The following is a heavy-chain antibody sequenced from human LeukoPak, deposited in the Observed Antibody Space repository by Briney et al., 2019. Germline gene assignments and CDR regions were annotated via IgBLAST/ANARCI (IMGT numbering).Heavy chain of an antibody. CDR1: GGSFSGYY. V-gene: IGHV4-34*01. D-gene: IGHD5-18*01. CDR2: INHSGRT. J-gene: IGHJ5*02. Sequence: SETLSLTCAVYGGSFSGYYWSWIRQPPGKGLEWIGEINHSGRTNYNPSLKSRVTISVDTSKNQFSLKLSSVTAADTAAYYCARVGYSYGSANRFDPWGQGTLVTVSS. CDR3: ARVGYSYGSANRFDP.